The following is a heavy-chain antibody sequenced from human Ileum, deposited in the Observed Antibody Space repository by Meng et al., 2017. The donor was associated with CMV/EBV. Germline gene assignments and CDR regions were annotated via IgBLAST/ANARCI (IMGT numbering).Heavy chain of an antibody. Sequence: QVQLVQSGAAVKKPGASVKVSCKASGYTFTDYYMHWVRQAPGQGLEWMGWINPNSGGTNYAQKFQGTVTMTRDTSISTAYMELSSLTFDDTTVYYCARNFGSRDYGGPGTMVTVS. J-gene: IGHJ4*02. D-gene: IGHD2-15*01. CDR3: ARNFGSRDY. CDR2: INPNSGGT. CDR1: GYTFTDYY. V-gene: IGHV1-2*02.